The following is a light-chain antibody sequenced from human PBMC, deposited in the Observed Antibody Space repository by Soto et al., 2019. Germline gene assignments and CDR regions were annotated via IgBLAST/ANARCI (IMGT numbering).Light chain of an antibody. Sequence: QSALTQPASVSGSPGQSIAISCIGTSSDVGACNYVSWYQQHPGKAPKLVIYDVNNRPSGVSNRFSGSKSGNTASLTISGLQAEDEADYYCGSYTTSGSVVFGGGTKLTVL. CDR2: DVN. CDR1: SSDVGACNY. V-gene: IGLV2-14*03. CDR3: GSYTTSGSVV. J-gene: IGLJ2*01.